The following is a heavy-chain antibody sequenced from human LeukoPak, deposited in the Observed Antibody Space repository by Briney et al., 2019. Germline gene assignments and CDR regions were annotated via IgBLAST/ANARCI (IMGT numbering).Heavy chain of an antibody. CDR3: ARHGLHQDYGY. D-gene: IGHD3-16*01. Sequence: SETLSLTCTVSGASVSSSSSFWAWIRQPPGRGLEWIGNVYYSGSTHYNPSLKSRVTISLDMSKNQFSLRLTSVTAADTAIYYCARHGLHQDYGYWGQGILVTVSS. J-gene: IGHJ4*02. CDR2: VYYSGST. V-gene: IGHV4-39*01. CDR1: GASVSSSSSF.